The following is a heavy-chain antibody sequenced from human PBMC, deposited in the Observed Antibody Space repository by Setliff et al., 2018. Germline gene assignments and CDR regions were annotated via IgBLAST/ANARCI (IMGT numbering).Heavy chain of an antibody. CDR3: IRDTSGRDAFDI. Sequence: PGGSLRLSCAASGFTFSSYAMSWVRQAPGKGLEWVSVIYSGGSSTYYADSVKGRFTISRDNSKNTLYLQMNSLRAEDTAVYYCIRDTSGRDAFDIWGQGTMVTVSS. CDR1: GFTFSSYA. J-gene: IGHJ3*02. D-gene: IGHD6-19*01. V-gene: IGHV3-23*03. CDR2: IYSGGSST.